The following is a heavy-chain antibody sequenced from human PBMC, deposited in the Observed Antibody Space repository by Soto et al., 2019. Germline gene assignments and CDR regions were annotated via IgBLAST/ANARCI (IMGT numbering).Heavy chain of an antibody. CDR1: GFTFGDYA. CDR3: TRDRCIAAAGGAYYYYYTDV. J-gene: IGHJ6*03. V-gene: IGHV3-49*03. Sequence: PGGSLRLSCTASGFTFGDYAMSWFRQAPGKGLEWVGFIRSKAYGGTTEYAASVKGRFTISRDDSKSIAYLQMNSLKTEDTAVYYCTRDRCIAAAGGAYYYYYTDVWGKGTTVTVSS. CDR2: IRSKAYGGTT. D-gene: IGHD6-13*01.